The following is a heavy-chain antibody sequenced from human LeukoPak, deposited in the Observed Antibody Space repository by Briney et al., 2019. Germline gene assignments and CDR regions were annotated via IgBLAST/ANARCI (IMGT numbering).Heavy chain of an antibody. CDR2: IWYDGSNK. CDR3: AKEGYDSSGYYSSFDY. CDR1: GFTFSAYG. Sequence: GGSLRLSCAASGFTFSAYGMHWVRQAPGKGLEWVAVIWYDGSNKYYADSVKGRFTISRDNSKNTLYLRMDSLRAEDTAVYYRAKEGYDSSGYYSSFDYWGQGTLVTVSS. D-gene: IGHD3-22*01. V-gene: IGHV3-33*06. J-gene: IGHJ4*02.